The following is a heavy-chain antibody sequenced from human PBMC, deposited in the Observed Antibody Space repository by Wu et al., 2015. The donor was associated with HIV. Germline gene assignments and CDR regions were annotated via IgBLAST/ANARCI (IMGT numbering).Heavy chain of an antibody. CDR3: ARGEDSGYSLLGYMDV. V-gene: IGHV1-69*12. Sequence: QVQLVQSGAEVKKPGSSVKVSCKASGGTFNNYAFIWVRQAPGQGLEWMGGIIPIFGTANYAQKFQGRVTITADESTSTAYMELSSLRSEDTAVYYCARGEDSGYSLLGYMDVWGKGTTGHRSP. CDR2: IIPIFGTA. J-gene: IGHJ6*03. D-gene: IGHD5-12*01. CDR1: GGTFNNYA.